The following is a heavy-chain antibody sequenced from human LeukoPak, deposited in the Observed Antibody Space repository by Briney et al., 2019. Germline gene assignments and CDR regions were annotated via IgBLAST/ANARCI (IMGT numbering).Heavy chain of an antibody. D-gene: IGHD4/OR15-4a*01. CDR2: IGSGGTT. CDR1: GGSISSSSYY. J-gene: IGHJ4*02. CDR3: ARRAGAYLHPYDY. Sequence: ETLSLTCTVSGGSISSSSYYWGWIRQPPGKGLEWVSGIIGSGGTTYYADSVKGRFTISRDNSKNTLYLQMNSLRAEDTAVYYCARRAGAYLHPYDYWGQGTLVTVSS. V-gene: IGHV3-53*01.